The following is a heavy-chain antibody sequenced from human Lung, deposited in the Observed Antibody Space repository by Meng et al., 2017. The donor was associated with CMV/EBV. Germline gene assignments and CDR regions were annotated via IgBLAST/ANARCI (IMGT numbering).Heavy chain of an antibody. Sequence: LTXXASGFHFSGYWLSWVRQALGKGLEWVANINQHGTTKYSADSLKGRFTISRDNTKNSLFLQIKNLRAEDTALYYCARELSSADYYFDYWVQGAXVTVAS. CDR2: INQHGTTK. J-gene: IGHJ4*02. CDR3: ARELSSADYYFDY. D-gene: IGHD2-2*01. CDR1: GFHFSGYW. V-gene: IGHV3-7*01.